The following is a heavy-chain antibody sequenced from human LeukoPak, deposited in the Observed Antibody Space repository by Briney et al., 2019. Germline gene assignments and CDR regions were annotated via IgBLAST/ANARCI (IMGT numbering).Heavy chain of an antibody. V-gene: IGHV4-34*01. J-gene: IGHJ3*02. CDR3: ARKASGAFDI. CDR1: GGSFSGYY. CDR2: INHSGST. D-gene: IGHD7-27*01. Sequence: SETLSLTCAVYGGSFSGYYWSWIRQPPGKGLEWIGAINHSGSTNYNPSLKSRVTISVDTSKNQFSLKLSSVTAADTAVYYCARKASGAFDIWGQGTMVTVSS.